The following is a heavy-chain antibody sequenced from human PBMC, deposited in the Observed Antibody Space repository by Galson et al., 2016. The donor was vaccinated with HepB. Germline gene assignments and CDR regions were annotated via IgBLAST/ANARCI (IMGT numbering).Heavy chain of an antibody. CDR1: GFIYSNYG. CDR3: AGELHTAGFSVLDS. Sequence: SLRLSCAGSGFIYSNYGLHWVRQAPGKGLEWVANTWADGNNKYYADSVKGRFTISKDNSKDTVYLQMDNLRADDTALYYCAGELHTAGFSVLDSWGQGTRVTVSS. CDR2: TWADGNNK. J-gene: IGHJ4*02. D-gene: IGHD2-2*01. V-gene: IGHV3-33*01.